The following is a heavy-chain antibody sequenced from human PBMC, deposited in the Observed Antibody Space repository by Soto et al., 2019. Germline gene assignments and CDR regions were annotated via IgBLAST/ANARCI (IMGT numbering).Heavy chain of an antibody. CDR2: ISGSGGST. V-gene: IGHV3-23*01. CDR3: AKEGRITMIVVVIEGHFDY. CDR1: GFTFSSYA. J-gene: IGHJ4*02. D-gene: IGHD3-22*01. Sequence: GGSLRLSCAASGFTFSSYAMSWVRQAPGKGLEWVSAISGSGGSTYYADSVKGRFTISRDNSKNTLYLQMNSLRAEDTAVYYCAKEGRITMIVVVIEGHFDYWGQGTLVTVSS.